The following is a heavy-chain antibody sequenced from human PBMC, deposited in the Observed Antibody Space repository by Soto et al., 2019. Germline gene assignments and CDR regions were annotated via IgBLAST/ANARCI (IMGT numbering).Heavy chain of an antibody. D-gene: IGHD2-21*02. CDR3: ARYNTVVTPGFDY. CDR1: GGSISSYY. J-gene: IGHJ4*02. V-gene: IGHV4-59*01. Sequence: NPSETLSLTCTVSGGSISSYYWSWIRQPPGKGLEWIGYIYYSGSTNYNPSLKSRVTISVDTSKNQFSLKLSSVTAADTAVYYCARYNTVVTPGFDYWGQGTLVTVSS. CDR2: IYYSGST.